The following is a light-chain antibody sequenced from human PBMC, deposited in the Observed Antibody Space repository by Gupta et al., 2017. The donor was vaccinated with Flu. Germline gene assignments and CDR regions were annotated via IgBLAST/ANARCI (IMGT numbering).Light chain of an antibody. CDR2: DAS. V-gene: IGKV1-39*01. Sequence: IHMTQSPSSMSASVGDRFTITCRESQSINSYLNWYQQKPGKAPKLLIYDASSWQRGVPYRFSGGGSGTDFTLTISRLQSEDFAIYYCQQSYSNRTFGQGTKVEIE. CDR1: QSINSY. CDR3: QQSYSNRT. J-gene: IGKJ1*01.